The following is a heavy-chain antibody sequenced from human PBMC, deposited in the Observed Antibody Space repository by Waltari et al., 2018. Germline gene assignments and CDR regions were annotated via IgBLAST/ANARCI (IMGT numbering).Heavy chain of an antibody. CDR2: INGDGSST. CDR1: GFTFSSSS. J-gene: IGHJ4*02. V-gene: IGHV3-74*01. D-gene: IGHD1-1*01. CDR3: TTGGGLSQY. Sequence: EVQLVESGGGLVQPGGSLRLSCAASGFTFSSSSMHWVRQAPGTGLVWVSRINGDGSSTVYVDSVKGRFTISRDNAKNTVFLQMNGLRADDTAVYYCTTGGGLSQYWGRGTLVTVSS.